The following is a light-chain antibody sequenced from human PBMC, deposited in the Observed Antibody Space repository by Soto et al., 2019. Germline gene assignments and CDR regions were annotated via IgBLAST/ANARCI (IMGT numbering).Light chain of an antibody. CDR2: AAS. CDR1: QSVSSY. CDR3: QQYDDWPWT. J-gene: IGKJ1*01. Sequence: EIVLTQSPATLSLSPGERATLSCRASQSVSSYLAWYQQKPGQAPRLLIYAASTRATGIPGRFSGGGSGTEFTLTISSLQSEDVAVYYCQQYDDWPWTFGQGTKVDIK. V-gene: IGKV3-15*01.